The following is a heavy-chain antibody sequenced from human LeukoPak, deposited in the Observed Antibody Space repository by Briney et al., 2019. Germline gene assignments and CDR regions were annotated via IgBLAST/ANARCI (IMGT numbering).Heavy chain of an antibody. CDR1: GGAISSTAYY. D-gene: IGHD3-10*01. CDR2: IYYSGST. J-gene: IGHJ4*02. V-gene: IGHV4-39*01. Sequence: SETLSLTCNVSGGAISSTAYYWGWIRQPPGKGLEWIGSIYYSGSTYYNPSLKSRVSISVDTSHNQFSLKLNSVTAADTALYYCARHPPYGSRNWGAYYFDSWGQGTLVTVSS. CDR3: ARHPPYGSRNWGAYYFDS.